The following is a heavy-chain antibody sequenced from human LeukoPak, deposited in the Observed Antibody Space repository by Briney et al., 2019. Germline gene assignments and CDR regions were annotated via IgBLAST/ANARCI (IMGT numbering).Heavy chain of an antibody. CDR3: ANGGDSGGYYVAHFDY. V-gene: IGHV3-23*01. CDR1: GFSFSTYA. Sequence: GGSLRLSCLASGFSFSTYAMSWVRRAPGKGLEWVSTISGSGGSTYYADSVKGRFTLSRDNSKNTLYLQMNSLRAEDTAIYDCANGGDSGGYYVAHFDYWGQGTLVTVSS. J-gene: IGHJ4*02. CDR2: ISGSGGST. D-gene: IGHD3-22*01.